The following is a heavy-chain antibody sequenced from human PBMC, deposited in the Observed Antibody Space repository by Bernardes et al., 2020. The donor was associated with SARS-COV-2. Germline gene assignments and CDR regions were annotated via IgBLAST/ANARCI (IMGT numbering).Heavy chain of an antibody. V-gene: IGHV3-30*18. CDR1: GFIFNGFG. CDR3: AKQNVHSGVDY. CDR2: ISDDGSKK. J-gene: IGHJ4*02. Sequence: VGSLRLSCAASGFIFNGFGMQWVRQAPGQGLEWVALISDDGSKKYYAESVKGRFTISRDNSKNTMYLEVNSLRAEDTAVYYCAKQNVHSGVDYWGQGTLVTVSS. D-gene: IGHD3-10*02.